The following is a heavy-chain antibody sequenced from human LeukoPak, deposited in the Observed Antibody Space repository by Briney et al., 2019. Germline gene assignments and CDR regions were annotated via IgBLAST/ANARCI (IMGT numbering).Heavy chain of an antibody. CDR1: GFTFSSYG. V-gene: IGHV3-23*01. Sequence: SGGSLRLSCAASGFTFSSYGMSWVRQAPGKGLEWVSAISGSGGSTYYADSVKGRFTISRDNSKNTLYLQMNSLRAEDTAVYYCAGDLRVFDYWGQGTLVTVSS. CDR2: ISGSGGST. J-gene: IGHJ4*02. D-gene: IGHD5/OR15-5a*01. CDR3: AGDLRVFDY.